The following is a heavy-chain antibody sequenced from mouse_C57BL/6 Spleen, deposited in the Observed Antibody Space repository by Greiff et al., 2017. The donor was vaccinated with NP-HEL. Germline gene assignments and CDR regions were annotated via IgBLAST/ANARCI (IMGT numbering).Heavy chain of an antibody. CDR3: ARAIYDGYPYAMDY. CDR1: GYSITSGYY. CDR2: ISYDGSN. Sequence: EVQRVESGPGLVKPSQSLSLTCSVTGYSITSGYYWNWIRQFPGNKLEWMGYISYDGSNNYNPSLKNRISITRDTSKNQFFLKLNSVTTEDTATYYCARAIYDGYPYAMDYWGQGTSVTVSS. J-gene: IGHJ4*01. V-gene: IGHV3-6*01. D-gene: IGHD2-3*01.